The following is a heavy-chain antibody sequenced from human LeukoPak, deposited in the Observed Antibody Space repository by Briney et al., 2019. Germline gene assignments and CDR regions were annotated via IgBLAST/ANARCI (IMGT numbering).Heavy chain of an antibody. J-gene: IGHJ1*01. CDR3: ARRDCSGGSCYFQP. CDR1: GGSVSSSSHY. D-gene: IGHD2-15*01. V-gene: IGHV4-39*01. Sequence: SETLSLTCTVSGGSVSSSSHYWNWIRQPPGKGLEWIGSIYYSGSNNYNPSLQSRVTIFVDTSKNQFSLRLSSVTAADTAMYYCARRDCSGGSCYFQPWGQGTLVTVSS. CDR2: IYYSGSN.